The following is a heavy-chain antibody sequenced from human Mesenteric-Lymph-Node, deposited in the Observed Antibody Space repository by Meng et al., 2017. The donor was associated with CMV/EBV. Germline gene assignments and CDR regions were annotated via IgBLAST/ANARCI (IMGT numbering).Heavy chain of an antibody. CDR2: INPNSGDT. CDR1: GYTFTGYS. D-gene: IGHD3-10*01. J-gene: IGHJ4*02. Sequence: SGYTFTGYSMHWVRQAPGQGLEWMGRINPNSGDTNYAQKFQGRVTMTRDTSISTAYMELSRLRYDDTAVYYCARLLDGSERYYSRDDYWGQGTLVTVSS. CDR3: ARLLDGSERYYSRDDY. V-gene: IGHV1-2*06.